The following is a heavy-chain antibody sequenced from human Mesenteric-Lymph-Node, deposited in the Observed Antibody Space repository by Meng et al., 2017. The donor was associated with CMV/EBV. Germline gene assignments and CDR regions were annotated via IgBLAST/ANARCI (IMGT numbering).Heavy chain of an antibody. D-gene: IGHD3-9*01. CDR1: GGSFSGNY. CDR2: INHSGST. V-gene: IGHV4-34*01. CDR3: ARGSSYDILTGYFDY. Sequence: QWGAGLLKPSRACSGTCAVYGGSFSGNYWNWIRQSPEKGLEWIGEINHSGSTTYNPSFTSRIIISVDTSTNQISLNMSSVTAADTAVYYCARGSSYDILTGYFDYWGQGALVTVSS. J-gene: IGHJ4*02.